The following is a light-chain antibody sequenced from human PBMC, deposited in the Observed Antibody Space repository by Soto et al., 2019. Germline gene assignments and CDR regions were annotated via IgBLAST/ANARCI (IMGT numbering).Light chain of an antibody. CDR1: QSVSGY. V-gene: IGKV3-11*01. CDR3: QQRSNWPST. Sequence: EIVLTQSPATLSLSPGNRATLSCRARQSVSGYLAWYQQKPGQAPRLLIYDASNRATGIPARFSGSGSGTDFTLTITSREPEDFAVYYCQQRSNWPSTFGGGTKVEI. CDR2: DAS. J-gene: IGKJ4*01.